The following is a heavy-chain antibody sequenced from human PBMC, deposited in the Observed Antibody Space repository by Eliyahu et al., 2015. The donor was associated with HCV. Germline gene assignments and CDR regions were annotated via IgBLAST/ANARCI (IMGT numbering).Heavy chain of an antibody. J-gene: IGHJ3*02. D-gene: IGHD3-10*01. V-gene: IGHV3-9*01. CDR2: ISWNSGSI. Sequence: EVQLVESGGGLVQPGRSLRLSCAASGFTFDDYAMHWVRQAPGKGLEWVSGISWNSGSIGYADSVKGRFTISRDNAKNSLYLQMNSLRAEDTALYYCAKENYYGSGIAFDIWGQGTMVTVSS. CDR3: AKENYYGSGIAFDI. CDR1: GFTFDDYA.